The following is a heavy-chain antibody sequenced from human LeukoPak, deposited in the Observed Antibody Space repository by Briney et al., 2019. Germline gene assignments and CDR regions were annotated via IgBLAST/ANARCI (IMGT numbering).Heavy chain of an antibody. CDR1: GYTFTSYG. Sequence: SVKVSCKASGYTFTSYGISWVRQAPGQGLEWMGGIIPIFGTANYAQKFQGRVTITADESTSTAYMELSSLRSEDTAVYYCARGGHVDTAISYYYYMDVWGKGTTVTVSS. J-gene: IGHJ6*03. D-gene: IGHD5-18*01. CDR3: ARGGHVDTAISYYYYMDV. V-gene: IGHV1-69*13. CDR2: IIPIFGTA.